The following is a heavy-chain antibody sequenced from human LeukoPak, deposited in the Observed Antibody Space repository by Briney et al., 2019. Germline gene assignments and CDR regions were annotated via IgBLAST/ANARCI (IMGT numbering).Heavy chain of an antibody. Sequence: PGGSLRLSCAASGFTFSSYGMSWVRQAPGKGLEWVSAISGSGGSTYYADSVKGRFTISRDNSKNTLYLQMNSLRAEDTAVYYCAKPGRGIAVAGFSKSDYFDYWGQGTLVTVSS. J-gene: IGHJ4*02. CDR1: GFTFSSYG. CDR2: ISGSGGST. D-gene: IGHD6-19*01. CDR3: AKPGRGIAVAGFSKSDYFDY. V-gene: IGHV3-23*01.